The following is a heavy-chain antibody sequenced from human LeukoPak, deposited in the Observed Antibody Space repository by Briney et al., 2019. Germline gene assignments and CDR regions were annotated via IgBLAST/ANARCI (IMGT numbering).Heavy chain of an antibody. CDR3: ARGRYDIVVVPAAISHHLDY. CDR1: GFIFNNYG. Sequence: GGSLGLSCAASGFIFNNYGLVWVRQAPGKGLEWVSAISNDGGGTTYADFVKGRFTISRDNAKNTLYLQMNSLRAEDTAVYYCARGRYDIVVVPAAISHHLDYWGQGTLVTVSS. D-gene: IGHD2-2*01. CDR2: ISNDGGGT. V-gene: IGHV3-23*01. J-gene: IGHJ4*02.